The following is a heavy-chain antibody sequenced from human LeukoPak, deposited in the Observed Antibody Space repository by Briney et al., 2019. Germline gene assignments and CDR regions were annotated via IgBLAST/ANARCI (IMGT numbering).Heavy chain of an antibody. D-gene: IGHD6-13*01. J-gene: IGHJ5*02. CDR1: GGSISSYY. Sequence: SETLSLTCTVSGGSISSYYWSWIRQPAGQGLEWIGRIYTSGSTNYNPSLKRRVTMSVDTSKNQFSLKLSSVTAADTAVYYCARDSGYSSSWYDNWFDPWGQGTLVTVSS. CDR3: ARDSGYSSSWYDNWFDP. V-gene: IGHV4-4*07. CDR2: IYTSGST.